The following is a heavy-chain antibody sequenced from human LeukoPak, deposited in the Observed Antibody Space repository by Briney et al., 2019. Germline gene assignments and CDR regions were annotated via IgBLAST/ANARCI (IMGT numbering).Heavy chain of an antibody. J-gene: IGHJ4*02. V-gene: IGHV3-66*01. CDR3: TRGQSYCGADCYSD. CDR1: GFSVSNYY. D-gene: IGHD2-21*02. CDR2: MYTGGGR. Sequence: GGSMRLSCVASGFSVSNYYMNWVHQPPGKGLEWVSVMYTGGGRYYGDSVKGRFTISRDNSKNTVFLQMNSLRVEDTALYYCTRGQSYCGADCYSDWGQGTLVTVSS.